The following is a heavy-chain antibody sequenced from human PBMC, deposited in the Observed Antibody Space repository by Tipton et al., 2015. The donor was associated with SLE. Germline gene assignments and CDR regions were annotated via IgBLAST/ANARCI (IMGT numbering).Heavy chain of an antibody. D-gene: IGHD7-27*01. V-gene: IGHV4-39*07. CDR1: GGSINSNSHS. Sequence: TLSLTCTVSGGSINSNSHSWGWVRQPPGKGLEWIGSIGTMSYRGRTYYNPSLKSRVTISLDTSKNLFSLKLSSVTAADTAVYHCARGTNWGSYFDYWGQGTLVTVSS. CDR3: ARGTNWGSYFDY. CDR2: IGTMSYRGRT. J-gene: IGHJ4*02.